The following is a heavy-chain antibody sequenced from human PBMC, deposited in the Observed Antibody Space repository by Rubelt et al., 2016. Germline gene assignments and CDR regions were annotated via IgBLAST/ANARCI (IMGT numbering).Heavy chain of an antibody. CDR3: AKSSVVVVPAAIPSWFDP. D-gene: IGHD2-2*01. V-gene: IGHV3-23*01. Sequence: YYADSVKGRFTISRDNSKNTLYLQMNSLRAEDTAVYYCAKSSVVVVPAAIPSWFDPWGQGTLVTVSS. J-gene: IGHJ5*02.